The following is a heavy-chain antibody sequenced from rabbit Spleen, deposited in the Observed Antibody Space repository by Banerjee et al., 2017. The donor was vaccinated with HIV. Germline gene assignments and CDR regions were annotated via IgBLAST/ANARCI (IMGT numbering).Heavy chain of an antibody. CDR3: ARDTSSSFSSYGMDL. Sequence: QSLEESGGDLVKPGASLTLTCKASGLDFSGDSYDSYMCWVRQAPGKGLEWIACIDIGSGGFTYFASWAKGRFTISKTSSTTVTLQMTSLTAADTATYFCARDTSSSFSSYGMDLWGPGTLVTVS. J-gene: IGHJ6*01. V-gene: IGHV1S40*01. CDR1: GLDFSGDSY. D-gene: IGHD1-1*01. CDR2: IDIGSGGFT.